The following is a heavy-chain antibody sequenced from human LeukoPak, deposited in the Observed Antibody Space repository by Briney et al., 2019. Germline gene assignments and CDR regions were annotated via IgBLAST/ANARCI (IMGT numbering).Heavy chain of an antibody. CDR2: IYHSGST. D-gene: IGHD1-26*01. J-gene: IGHJ4*02. CDR3: AREDSGSSTWRLDY. V-gene: IGHV4-38-2*02. CDR1: GYSISSGYY. Sequence: SETLSLTCTVSGYSISSGYYWGWIRQPPGKGLEWIGSIYHSGSTYYNPSLKSRVTISVDTSKNQFSLKLSSVTAADTAVYYCAREDSGSSTWRLDYWAREPWSPSPQ.